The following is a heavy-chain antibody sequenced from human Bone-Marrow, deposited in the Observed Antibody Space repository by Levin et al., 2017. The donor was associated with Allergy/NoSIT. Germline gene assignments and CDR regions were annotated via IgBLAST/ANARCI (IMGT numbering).Heavy chain of an antibody. J-gene: IGHJ4*02. Sequence: GESLKISCAASGFVFSSYTMSWVRQAPGKGLEWVSGIRGSGGSKYYADSVKGRFTISRDNSKNTLYLQMNSLRDEDTAVYFCAKDPLDDDSSWLLESWGQGTLVTVSS. D-gene: IGHD6-13*01. CDR3: AKDPLDDDSSWLLES. CDR1: GFVFSSYT. V-gene: IGHV3-23*01. CDR2: IRGSGGSK.